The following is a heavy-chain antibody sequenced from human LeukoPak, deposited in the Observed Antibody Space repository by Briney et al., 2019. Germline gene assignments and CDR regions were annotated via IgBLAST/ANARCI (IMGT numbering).Heavy chain of an antibody. V-gene: IGHV3-53*03. J-gene: IGHJ4*02. CDR3: AKSDCDSASCYTIDS. D-gene: IGHD2-2*02. CDR1: GFTVSTNH. CDR2: IYSGGSI. Sequence: GGSLRLSCAASGFTVSTNHMSWVRQTPGEGLEWVSTIYSGGSIYYADSVKGRFTISRDNSKNTLYLQMNSLRVEDTAVYYCAKSDCDSASCYTIDSWGQGTLVTVSS.